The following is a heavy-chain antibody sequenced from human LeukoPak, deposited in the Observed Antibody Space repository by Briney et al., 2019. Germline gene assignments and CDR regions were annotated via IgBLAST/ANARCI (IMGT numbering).Heavy chain of an antibody. V-gene: IGHV3-7*01. Sequence: GGSLRLSCTASGFTFSNSWMSWVRQAPGKGLGWVANIRQDGSEKYYVDSVKGRFTISRDNAKNSLFLQMNSLRAEDTAVYYCAINQYWGQGTLVTVSS. CDR2: IRQDGSEK. CDR3: AINQY. CDR1: GFTFSNSW. D-gene: IGHD4-11*01. J-gene: IGHJ4*02.